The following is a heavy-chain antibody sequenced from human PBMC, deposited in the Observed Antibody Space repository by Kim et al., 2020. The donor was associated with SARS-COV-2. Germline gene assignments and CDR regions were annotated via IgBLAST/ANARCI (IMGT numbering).Heavy chain of an antibody. CDR3: ARGNTISHFYYYYYGMDV. J-gene: IGHJ6*02. CDR2: INHSGST. Sequence: SETLSLTCVVYGGSFSGYYWSWIRQPPGKGLEWIWEINHSGSTNYNPSLKSRVTISVDTSKNQFSLKLSSVTAADTAVYYCARGNTISHFYYYYYGMDVWGQGTTVTVTS. V-gene: IGHV4-34*01. CDR1: GGSFSGYY. D-gene: IGHD3-9*01.